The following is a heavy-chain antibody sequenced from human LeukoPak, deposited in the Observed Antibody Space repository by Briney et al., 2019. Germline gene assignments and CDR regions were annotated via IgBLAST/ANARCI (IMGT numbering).Heavy chain of an antibody. CDR1: GGSFSGYY. J-gene: IGHJ5*02. V-gene: IGHV4-34*01. CDR2: INHSGST. D-gene: IGHD4-11*01. CDR3: ARGDDGNYGAFDP. Sequence: PSVTLSLTCAVYGGSFSGYYWSWIRGPPGKGLEWIGEINHSGSTNYNPSLKSRVTISVDTSKNQFSLKLSSVTAADTAVYYCARGDDGNYGAFDPWGQGTLVTVSS.